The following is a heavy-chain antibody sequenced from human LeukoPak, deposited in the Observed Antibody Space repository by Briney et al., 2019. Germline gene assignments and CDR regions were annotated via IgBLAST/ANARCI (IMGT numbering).Heavy chain of an antibody. V-gene: IGHV4-4*07. D-gene: IGHD6-13*01. CDR1: GGSISSYY. CDR3: ARMIIAASGTTATYFDY. CDR2: IYTSGST. Sequence: SETLSLTCTVSGGSISSYYWYWIRQPAGKGLEWIGRIYTSGSTNYNPSLKRRVTMSVDTSKNQFSLKLSSVTAADTAVYYCARMIIAASGTTATYFDYWGQGTLVTVSS. J-gene: IGHJ4*02.